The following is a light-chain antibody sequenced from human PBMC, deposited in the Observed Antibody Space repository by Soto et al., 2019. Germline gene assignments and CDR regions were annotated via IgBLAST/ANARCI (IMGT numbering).Light chain of an antibody. CDR2: EVN. CDR1: SSDVGNYDS. Sequence: QSALTQPPSASGSPGQSVTISCTGTSSDVGNYDSVSWYQHHPGKAPQAVIYEVNKRPSGVHDRFSGSKSGNTASLTVSGLQAEDEADYYCSSYAGSNNYVFGTGTKLTVL. V-gene: IGLV2-8*01. J-gene: IGLJ1*01. CDR3: SSYAGSNNYV.